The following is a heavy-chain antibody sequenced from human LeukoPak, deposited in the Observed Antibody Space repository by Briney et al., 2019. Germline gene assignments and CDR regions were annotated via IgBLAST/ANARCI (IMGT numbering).Heavy chain of an antibody. CDR2: IYSDNT. V-gene: IGHV3-53*01. D-gene: IGHD4/OR15-4a*01. Sequence: PGGSLRLSCAASGFTVSNNYMRWVRQAPGKGLEWVSFIYSDNTHYSDSVKGRFTISRDNSKNTLYLQMNSLRAEDTAVYYCARRAGAYSHPYDYWGQGTLVTVSS. CDR1: GFTVSNNY. CDR3: ARRAGAYSHPYDY. J-gene: IGHJ4*02.